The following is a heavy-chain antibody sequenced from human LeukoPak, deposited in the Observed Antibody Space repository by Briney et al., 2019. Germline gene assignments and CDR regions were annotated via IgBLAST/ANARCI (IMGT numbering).Heavy chain of an antibody. CDR1: GFTFNSYA. Sequence: GGSLRLSCAASGFTFNSYAMSWVRQAPGKGPEWVPGITGNGGITYYADSVKGRFTISRDNSKNTLYLQMNSLRAEDTAVYYCAKGQHSDGWYSIVDYWGQGTLVTVSS. D-gene: IGHD6-19*01. CDR2: ITGNGGIT. V-gene: IGHV3-23*01. CDR3: AKGQHSDGWYSIVDY. J-gene: IGHJ4*02.